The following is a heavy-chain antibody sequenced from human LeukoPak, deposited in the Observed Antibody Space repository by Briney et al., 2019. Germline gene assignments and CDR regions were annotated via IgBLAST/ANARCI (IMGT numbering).Heavy chain of an antibody. D-gene: IGHD3-22*01. CDR1: GFTFSSYA. CDR2: ISYDGSKK. V-gene: IGHV3-30-3*01. CDR3: ARDGDSSGYRNWFDP. J-gene: IGHJ5*02. Sequence: GRSLRLSCAVSGFTFSSYAMHWVRPAPGKGLEWVAVISYDGSKKYYADSMKGRFTISRDNSKNTLYLQMNSLRAEDTAVYYCARDGDSSGYRNWFDPWGQGTLVTVSS.